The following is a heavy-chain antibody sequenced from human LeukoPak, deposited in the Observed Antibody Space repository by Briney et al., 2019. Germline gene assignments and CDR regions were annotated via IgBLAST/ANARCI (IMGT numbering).Heavy chain of an antibody. J-gene: IGHJ4*02. D-gene: IGHD6-19*01. V-gene: IGHV4-4*02. CDR2: IYHSGIT. Sequence: PSGTLSLTCAVSSDSISSNNWWTWVRQPPGKELEWIGEIYHSGITEYNPSLRSRVTISVDKSKNQFSLKLNSVTAADTAVYYCAREYESSGWYSKGSFDYWGQGILVTVSS. CDR1: SDSISSNNW. CDR3: AREYESSGWYSKGSFDY.